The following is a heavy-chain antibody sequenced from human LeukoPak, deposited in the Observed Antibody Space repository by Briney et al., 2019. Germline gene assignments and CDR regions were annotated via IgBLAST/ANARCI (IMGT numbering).Heavy chain of an antibody. D-gene: IGHD2/OR15-2a*01. CDR2: FDPEDGEP. CDR1: GSTLTELS. J-gene: IGHJ5*02. V-gene: IGHV1-24*01. CDR3: ATDFLGFDP. Sequence: ASVKVSRKVSGSTLTELSMHWVRQAPGEGLEWMGGFDPEDGEPIYAQKFQGRVTMTEDTSTDTVHMELSSLRSEDTAVYYCATDFLGFDPWGQGTLVAVSS.